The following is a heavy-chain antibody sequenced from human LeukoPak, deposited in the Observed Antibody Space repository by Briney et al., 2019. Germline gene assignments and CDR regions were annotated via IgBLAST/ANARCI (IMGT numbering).Heavy chain of an antibody. CDR3: ARGHPSNSKTFDM. D-gene: IGHD6-13*01. J-gene: IGHJ3*02. V-gene: IGHV1-2*06. CDR1: GYTFTGYY. Sequence: ASVKVSCKASGYTFTGYYMHWVRQAPGQGLEWMGRINPNSGGTNYAQKFQGRVTITADESTSTAYLEVSSLRSDDTAVYYCARGHPSNSKTFDMWGQGTMVSVSS. CDR2: INPNSGGT.